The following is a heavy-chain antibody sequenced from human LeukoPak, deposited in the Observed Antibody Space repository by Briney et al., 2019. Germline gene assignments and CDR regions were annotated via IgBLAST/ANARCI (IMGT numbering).Heavy chain of an antibody. J-gene: IGHJ4*02. Sequence: PGGSLRLSCAASGFTFSSYGMHWVRQAPGKGLEWVAFIRCDGSNKYYATSVKGRFTISRDNSKSTMYLQMNSLRAEDTAVYYCATNLGGYSYGPQGYFDYWGQGTLVTVSS. D-gene: IGHD5-18*01. CDR1: GFTFSSYG. V-gene: IGHV3-30*02. CDR3: ATNLGGYSYGPQGYFDY. CDR2: IRCDGSNK.